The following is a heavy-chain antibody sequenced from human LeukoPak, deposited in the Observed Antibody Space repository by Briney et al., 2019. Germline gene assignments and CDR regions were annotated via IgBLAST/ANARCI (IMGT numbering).Heavy chain of an antibody. D-gene: IGHD6-13*01. CDR1: GFTFSGYW. V-gene: IGHV4-34*01. J-gene: IGHJ1*01. CDR2: INHSGST. CDR3: ARGPFMYSSSWYSYFQH. Sequence: GALRLSCAASGFTFSGYWMTWIRQPPGKGLEWIGEINHSGSTNYNPSLKSRVTISVDASKNQFSLKLSSVTAADTAVYYCARGPFMYSSSWYSYFQHWGQGTLVTVSS.